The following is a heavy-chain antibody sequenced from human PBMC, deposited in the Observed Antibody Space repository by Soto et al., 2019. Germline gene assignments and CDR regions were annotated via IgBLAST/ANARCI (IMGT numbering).Heavy chain of an antibody. Sequence: QVQLVESGGGVVQPGRSLRLSCAASGFTFSSYAMHWVRQAPGKGLEWVAVISYDGSNKYYADSVKGRFTISRDNSKNTLYLQMNSLRAEDTAVYYCARGAGGYCSGGSCLGWFDPWGQGTLVTVSS. CDR3: ARGAGGYCSGGSCLGWFDP. J-gene: IGHJ5*02. CDR1: GFTFSSYA. D-gene: IGHD2-15*01. V-gene: IGHV3-30-3*01. CDR2: ISYDGSNK.